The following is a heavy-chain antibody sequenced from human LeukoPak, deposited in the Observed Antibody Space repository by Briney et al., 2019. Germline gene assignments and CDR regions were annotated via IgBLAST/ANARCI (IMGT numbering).Heavy chain of an antibody. Sequence: GGSLRLSCAASGFTFSSYGMHWVRQAPGKGLEWVAVISYDGSNKYYADSVKGRFTISRDNSKNTLYLQMNSLRAEDTAVYYCAKEGGTGYHDYWGQGTLVTVPS. J-gene: IGHJ4*02. V-gene: IGHV3-30*18. CDR1: GFTFSSYG. CDR3: AKEGGTGYHDY. D-gene: IGHD5-12*01. CDR2: ISYDGSNK.